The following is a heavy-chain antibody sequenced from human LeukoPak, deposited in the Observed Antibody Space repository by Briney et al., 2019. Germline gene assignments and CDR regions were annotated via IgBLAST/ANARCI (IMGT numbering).Heavy chain of an antibody. Sequence: EPGGSLRLSCAASAFTFSTYAMSWVRQAPGKGLEWVSTISGSGGSTYYADSVKGRFTISRDNSKNTLYLQMNSLRAEDTAIYYCAKVQDYDIWTGYYIAGGSFHYWGQGTLVTVSS. J-gene: IGHJ4*02. D-gene: IGHD3-9*01. V-gene: IGHV3-23*01. CDR1: AFTFSTYA. CDR3: AKVQDYDIWTGYYIAGGSFHY. CDR2: ISGSGGST.